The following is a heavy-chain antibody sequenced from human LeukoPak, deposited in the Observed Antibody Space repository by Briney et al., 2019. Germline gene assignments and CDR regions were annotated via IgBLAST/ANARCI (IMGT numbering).Heavy chain of an antibody. V-gene: IGHV4-59*01. CDR3: ARGHSIEPYYYYYYMDV. Sequence: SETLSLTCTVSGGSISSYYWSWIRQPPGKGLEWIGYIYYSGSTNYNPSLKSRVTISVDTSKNQFSLKLRSVTAADTAVYYCARGHSIEPYYYYYYMDVWGKGTTVTVSS. CDR1: GGSISSYY. D-gene: IGHD4-11*01. J-gene: IGHJ6*03. CDR2: IYYSGST.